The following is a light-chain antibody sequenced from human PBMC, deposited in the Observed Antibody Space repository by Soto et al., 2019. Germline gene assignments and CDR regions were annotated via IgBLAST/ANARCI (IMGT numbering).Light chain of an antibody. CDR3: CSYAGSYTLGV. CDR2: DVS. V-gene: IGLV2-11*01. CDR1: SSDVSGYNY. J-gene: IGLJ1*01. Sequence: QSVLTQPRSVSGSPGQSVTISCTGTSSDVSGYNYVSWYQHHPGKAPKLMIYDVSKRPSGVPDRFSGSKSGNTASLTISGLQAEDEADYYCCSYAGSYTLGVFGTGTKLTVL.